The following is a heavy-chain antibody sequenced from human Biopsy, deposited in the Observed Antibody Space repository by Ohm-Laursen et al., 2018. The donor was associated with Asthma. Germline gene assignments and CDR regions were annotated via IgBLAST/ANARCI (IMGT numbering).Heavy chain of an antibody. CDR3: ARLRIEGTSPYYFDY. J-gene: IGHJ4*02. Sequence: GTLSLTCTVSGASISSSSSHYWAWIRQPPGKGLEWIANIYYMGSTHYNPSLKSRVTISLDMSMNHLSLKLNSVTAADTAVYSCARLRIEGTSPYYFDYWGQGSLVTVSS. CDR1: GASISSSSSHY. V-gene: IGHV4-39*02. D-gene: IGHD2/OR15-2a*01. CDR2: IYYMGST.